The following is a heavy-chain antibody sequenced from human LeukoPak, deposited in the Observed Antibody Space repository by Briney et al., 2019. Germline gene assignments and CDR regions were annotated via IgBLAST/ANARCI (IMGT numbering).Heavy chain of an antibody. CDR3: AREYSSSSGYIWFDP. CDR2: IYYSGST. CDR1: GGSISSYY. D-gene: IGHD6-6*01. V-gene: IGHV4-59*01. J-gene: IGHJ5*02. Sequence: PSETLSLTCTVSGGSISSYYCSWIRQPPGKGLEWIGYIYYSGSTNYNPSLKSRVTISVDTSKNQFSLKLSSVTAADTAVYYCAREYSSSSGYIWFDPWGQGILVTVSS.